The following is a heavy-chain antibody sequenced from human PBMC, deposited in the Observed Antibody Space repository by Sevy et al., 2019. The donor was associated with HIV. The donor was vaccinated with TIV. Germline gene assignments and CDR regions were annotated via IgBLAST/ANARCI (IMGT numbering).Heavy chain of an antibody. CDR3: ARDRGEILHSAFDY. V-gene: IGHV3-30*14. CDR2: ISYDGRNNK. CDR1: GFRFSDYS. Sequence: GGSLRLSCAASGFRFSDYSMHWVRQAPGKGLEWVAVISYDGRNNKYNVDSVKGRFTISRDNSKNTLFLQMKSLGAEDSAIYYCARDRGEILHSAFDYWGQGTLVTVSS. J-gene: IGHJ4*02. D-gene: IGHD3-16*01.